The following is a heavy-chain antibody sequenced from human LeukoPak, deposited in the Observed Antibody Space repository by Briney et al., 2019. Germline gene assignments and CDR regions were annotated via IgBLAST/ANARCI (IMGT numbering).Heavy chain of an antibody. CDR2: IYSGGNT. D-gene: IGHD2-15*01. J-gene: IGHJ4*02. V-gene: IGHV3-53*01. Sequence: PGGSLRLSCAASGFTVNSNYMSWVRQAPGKGLEWVSVIYSGGNTYYADSVKGRFTISRDNSKNTLYLQMNSLRAEDTAVYYCAKGGSPRPLYYFDSWGQGILVTVSS. CDR3: AKGGSPRPLYYFDS. CDR1: GFTVNSNY.